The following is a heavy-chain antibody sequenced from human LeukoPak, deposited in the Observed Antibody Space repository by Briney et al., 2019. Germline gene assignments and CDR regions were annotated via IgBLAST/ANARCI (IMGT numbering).Heavy chain of an antibody. Sequence: PGRSLRLSCAASGFTFSSYGMHWVRRAPGKGLEWMAVISYDGSNKYYADSVKGRFTISRDNSKNTLYLQMNSLRAEDTAVYYCALLSENRYSSSWSFGRGFDYWGQGTLVTVSS. CDR3: ALLSENRYSSSWSFGRGFDY. CDR2: ISYDGSNK. J-gene: IGHJ4*02. CDR1: GFTFSSYG. V-gene: IGHV3-30*03. D-gene: IGHD6-13*01.